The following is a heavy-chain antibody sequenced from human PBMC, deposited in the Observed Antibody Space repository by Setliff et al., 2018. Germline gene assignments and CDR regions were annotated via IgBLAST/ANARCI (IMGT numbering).Heavy chain of an antibody. V-gene: IGHV4-39*01. Sequence: SETLSLTCTVSGGSIVSKSFYWGWMRQPPGKGLEWIGSFYYNTGATYYNPSLEGRGTISVDTSRNQFSLKLSSVTAADTAFYYCARHPDGRIVPFDYWGQGIPVTVS. CDR3: ARHPDGRIVPFDY. J-gene: IGHJ4*02. CDR1: GGSIVSKSFY. D-gene: IGHD1-26*01. CDR2: FYYNTGAT.